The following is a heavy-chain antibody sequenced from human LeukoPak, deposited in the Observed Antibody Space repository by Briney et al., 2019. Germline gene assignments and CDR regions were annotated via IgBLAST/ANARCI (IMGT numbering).Heavy chain of an antibody. D-gene: IGHD5-18*01. CDR2: MNPNSGNT. CDR1: GYTFTSYD. CDR3: ARASTRIQLWSPYYGMDV. J-gene: IGHJ6*02. Sequence: GASVKVSCKASGYTFTSYDINWVRQATGQGLEWMGWMNPNSGNTGYAQKFQGRVTMTRNTSISTAYMELSSLRSEDTAVYCCARASTRIQLWSPYYGMDVWGQGTTVTVSS. V-gene: IGHV1-8*01.